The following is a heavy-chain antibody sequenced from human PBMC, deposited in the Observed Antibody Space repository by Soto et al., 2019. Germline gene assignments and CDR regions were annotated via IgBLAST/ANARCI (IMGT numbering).Heavy chain of an antibody. CDR1: GFTFSSYW. CDR3: ARGPYSSGWAFFDY. CDR2: INSDGSST. V-gene: IGHV3-74*01. J-gene: IGHJ4*02. D-gene: IGHD6-19*01. Sequence: PGGSLRLSCAASGFTFSSYWMHWVRQAPGKGLVWVSHINSDGSSTSYADSVKGRFTISRDNAKNTLYLQMNSLRAEDTAVYYCARGPYSSGWAFFDYWGQGTLVTVSS.